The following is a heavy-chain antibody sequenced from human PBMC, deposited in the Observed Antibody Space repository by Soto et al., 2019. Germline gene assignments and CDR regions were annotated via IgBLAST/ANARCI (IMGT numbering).Heavy chain of an antibody. CDR1: EFTFSLYE. CDR2: IGTSETNT. V-gene: IGHV3-48*03. D-gene: IGHD2-21*01. Sequence: EVQLVESGGGLVQPGLSLRLSCAASEFTFSLYEFNWVRQAPGKGLEWISYIGTSETNTFYAGSVKGRFTVSRDNAKNSVYLQMNSLRAEDTAIYYCAREELNCGGDCFAFWGQGALVTVSS. CDR3: AREELNCGGDCFAF. J-gene: IGHJ4*02.